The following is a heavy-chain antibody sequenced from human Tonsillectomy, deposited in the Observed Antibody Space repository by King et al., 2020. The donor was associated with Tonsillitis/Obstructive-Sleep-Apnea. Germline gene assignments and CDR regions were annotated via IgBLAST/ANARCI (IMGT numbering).Heavy chain of an antibody. J-gene: IGHJ5*02. CDR1: GFSLSTSGVG. Sequence: TLQESGPTLVKPPQTLTLTCTFSGFSLSTSGVGVGWIRQPPGKALEWLALIYWDDDKRYSPSLESRLTITNDASKNQVVLTLTNMDPVDTATYYCAHRRGPWVTVTTNWFDPWGQGTLVTVSS. CDR3: AHRRGPWVTVTTNWFDP. V-gene: IGHV2-5*02. CDR2: IYWDDDK. D-gene: IGHD4-17*01.